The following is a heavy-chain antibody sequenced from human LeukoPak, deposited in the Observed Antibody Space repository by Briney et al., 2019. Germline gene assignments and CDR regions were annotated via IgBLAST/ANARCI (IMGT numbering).Heavy chain of an antibody. V-gene: IGHV4-59*08. Sequence: SETLSLTCTVSGGSVSSYYWSWIRQPPGKGLEWIGYMDDSGSTNYNPSLTSRVTISEDTSKNQLSLKLGSVTAADTAVYYCARHSSGSGGAFQYWGQGTPVTVSS. J-gene: IGHJ4*02. D-gene: IGHD6-19*01. CDR3: ARHSSGSGGAFQY. CDR2: MDDSGST. CDR1: GGSVSSYY.